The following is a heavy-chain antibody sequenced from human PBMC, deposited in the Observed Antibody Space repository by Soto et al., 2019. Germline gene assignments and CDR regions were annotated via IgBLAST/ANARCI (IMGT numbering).Heavy chain of an antibody. CDR1: GFTVTTNY. CDR3: ASPGNFSAYGPVHY. D-gene: IGHD5-12*01. J-gene: IGHJ4*02. V-gene: IGHV3-53*04. Sequence: EVQLVESGGGLVQPGGSLRLSCTAAGFTVTTNYMTWVRQAPGKGLEWVSVIYTSGSTYYADSVEGRFTISRHSSKNTMFLKMTSLRAEDTAVYSCASPGNFSAYGPVHYWGQGTLVTVSS. CDR2: IYTSGST.